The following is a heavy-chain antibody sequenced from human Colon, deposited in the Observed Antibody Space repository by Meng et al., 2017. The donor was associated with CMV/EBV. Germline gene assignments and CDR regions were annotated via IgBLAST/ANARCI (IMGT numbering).Heavy chain of an antibody. V-gene: IGHV3-30*02. CDR3: AKNLDPVTPRDYFYGMDI. D-gene: IGHD2-21*02. CDR2: IRFDGSHI. CDR1: GFSFNTYG. Sequence: GESLKISCVASGFSFNTYGMHWVRQAPGKGLEWVAFIRFDGSHIFYGDSVRGRLTISRDNSKNTLFLEINSLRVEDTAVYYCAKNLDPVTPRDYFYGMDIWGPGTTVTVSS. J-gene: IGHJ6*02.